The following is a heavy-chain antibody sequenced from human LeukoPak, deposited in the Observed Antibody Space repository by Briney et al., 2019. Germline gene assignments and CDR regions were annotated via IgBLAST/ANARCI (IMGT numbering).Heavy chain of an antibody. J-gene: IGHJ4*02. CDR1: GFTFSSYA. Sequence: GGSLRLSCAASGFTFSSYAMHWVRQAPGKGLEWVAVISYDGSNKYYADSVKGRFTISRDNSKNTLYLQMNSLRAEDTAVYYCARYAQQLVDYWGQGTLVIVSS. V-gene: IGHV3-30*04. CDR3: ARYAQQLVDY. D-gene: IGHD6-13*01. CDR2: ISYDGSNK.